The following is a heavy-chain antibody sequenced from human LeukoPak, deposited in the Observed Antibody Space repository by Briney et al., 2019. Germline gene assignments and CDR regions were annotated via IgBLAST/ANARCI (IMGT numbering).Heavy chain of an antibody. Sequence: ASVKVSCKASVYTFTGYYMHWVRQAPAQGREWMGLINPNSGGTNYAQKFQGRVTMTRDTSISTDYMELSRLRYDDTAVYYCARQVATIYYYYSYYMDVWGKGTTVTVSS. D-gene: IGHD5-12*01. CDR2: INPNSGGT. CDR3: ARQVATIYYYYSYYMDV. J-gene: IGHJ6*03. V-gene: IGHV1-2*02. CDR1: VYTFTGYY.